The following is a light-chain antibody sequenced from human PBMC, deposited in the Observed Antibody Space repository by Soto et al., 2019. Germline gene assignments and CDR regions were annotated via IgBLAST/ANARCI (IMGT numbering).Light chain of an antibody. CDR1: HSVGST. V-gene: IGKV3-20*01. J-gene: IGKJ1*01. CDR3: QQYGSSPRT. Sequence: EIVLTQSPGTLSLSPGERATLSCRASHSVGSTLAWYQQKPGQAPRLLLYDTSTRASGIPARFSGSGSGTDFTLTISRLEPEDFAVYYCQQYGSSPRTFGQGTKVDI. CDR2: DTS.